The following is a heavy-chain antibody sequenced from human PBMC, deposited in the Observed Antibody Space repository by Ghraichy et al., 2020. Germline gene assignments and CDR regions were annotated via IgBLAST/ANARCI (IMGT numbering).Heavy chain of an antibody. Sequence: GGSLRLSCAASGFTFSSYGMHWVRQAPGKGLEWVAFIRYDGSNKYYADSVKGRFTISRDNSKNTLYLQMNSLRAEDTAVYYCAKDFPNRDTACDYWGQGTLVTVSS. CDR3: AKDFPNRDTACDY. CDR2: IRYDGSNK. CDR1: GFTFSSYG. V-gene: IGHV3-30*02. J-gene: IGHJ4*02. D-gene: IGHD5-18*01.